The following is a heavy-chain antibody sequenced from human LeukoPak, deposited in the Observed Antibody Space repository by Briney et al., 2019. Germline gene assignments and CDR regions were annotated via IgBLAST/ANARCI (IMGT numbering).Heavy chain of an antibody. CDR3: ARIDFWSGLRLPSDYFDY. J-gene: IGHJ4*02. D-gene: IGHD3-3*01. V-gene: IGHV1-18*01. CDR1: GYTFTNYG. Sequence: ASVKVSCKASGYTFTNYGISWVRQAPGQGLEWMGGISAYNGNTNYAQKLQGRVTMTTDTSTSTAYMELRSLRSDDTAVYYCARIDFWSGLRLPSDYFDYWGQGTLVTVSS. CDR2: ISAYNGNT.